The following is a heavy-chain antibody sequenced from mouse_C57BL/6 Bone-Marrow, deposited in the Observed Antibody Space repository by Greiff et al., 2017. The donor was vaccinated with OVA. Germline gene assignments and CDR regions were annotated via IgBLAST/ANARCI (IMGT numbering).Heavy chain of an antibody. CDR3: TTTDWDYAMDY. CDR2: IDPENGDT. J-gene: IGHJ4*01. CDR1: GFNIKDDY. D-gene: IGHD4-1*01. V-gene: IGHV14-4*01. Sequence: SGAELVRPGASVKLSCTASGFNIKDDYMHWVKQRPEQGLEWIGWIDPENGDTEYASKFQGKATITADTSSNTAYLQLSSLTSEDTAVYYCTTTDWDYAMDYWGQGTSVTVSS.